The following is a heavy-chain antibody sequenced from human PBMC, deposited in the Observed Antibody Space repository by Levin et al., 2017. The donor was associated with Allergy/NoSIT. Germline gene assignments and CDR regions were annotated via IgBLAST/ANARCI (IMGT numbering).Heavy chain of an antibody. Sequence: GESLKISCKGSGYTFTNYWIGWVRQMPGKGLEWMGMIYPGDSDTRYSPSFEGQVTISADKSITTAFLQWSSLKASDTPMYYCARTGRSDSYGLAVWGQGTAVIVSS. D-gene: IGHD3-9*01. CDR3: ARTGRSDSYGLAV. J-gene: IGHJ6*02. CDR1: GYTFTNYW. V-gene: IGHV5-51*01. CDR2: IYPGDSDT.